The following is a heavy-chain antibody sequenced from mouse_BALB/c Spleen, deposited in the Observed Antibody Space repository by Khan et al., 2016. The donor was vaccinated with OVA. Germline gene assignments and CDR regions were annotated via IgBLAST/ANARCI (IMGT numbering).Heavy chain of an antibody. V-gene: IGHV3-2*02. CDR2: ISYSGSP. J-gene: IGHJ4*01. Sequence: EVQLQESGPGLVKPSQSLSLTCTVTGYSITSTYAWNWIRQFPGNKLEWMGYISYSGSPSSNPSLKSRISITRATSKNQFFLQFSSVTTEDTATYYCARGNYYGYAMDYWGQGTSVTVSS. CDR3: ARGNYYGYAMDY. CDR1: GYSITSTYA. D-gene: IGHD1-1*01.